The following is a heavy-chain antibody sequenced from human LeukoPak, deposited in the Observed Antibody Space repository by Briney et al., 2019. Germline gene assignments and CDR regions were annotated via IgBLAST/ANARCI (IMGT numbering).Heavy chain of an antibody. Sequence: GGSLRLSCVASGFTFSPYGMSWVRQAPGKGLEWVSTVTGNGGNTYYADSVKGRFTISRDNSKNTLYLQMNSLRAEDTAVYYCAKAGYCSGGSCGPVDYWGQGTLVTVSS. D-gene: IGHD2-15*01. J-gene: IGHJ4*02. V-gene: IGHV3-23*01. CDR2: VTGNGGNT. CDR1: GFTFSPYG. CDR3: AKAGYCSGGSCGPVDY.